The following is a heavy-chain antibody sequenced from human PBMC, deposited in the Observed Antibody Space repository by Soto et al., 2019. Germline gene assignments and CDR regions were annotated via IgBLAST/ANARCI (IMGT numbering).Heavy chain of an antibody. CDR2: IYYSGST. Sequence: QVQLQESGPGLVKPSETLSLTCTVSGGSISSYYWSWIRQPPGKGLEWIGYIYYSGSTNYHPSLRSRVTISVDTSKNQFSLKLSSVTAADTAVYYGARHPPTYPFDYWGQGTLVTVSS. CDR1: GGSISSYY. V-gene: IGHV4-59*08. CDR3: ARHPPTYPFDY. D-gene: IGHD1-26*01. J-gene: IGHJ4*02.